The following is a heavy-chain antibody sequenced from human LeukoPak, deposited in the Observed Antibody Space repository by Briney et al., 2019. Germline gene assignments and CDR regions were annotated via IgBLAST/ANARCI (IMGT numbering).Heavy chain of an antibody. CDR3: ARRDRPRYSSGWYLLQH. CDR2: INHSGST. V-gene: IGHV4-34*01. D-gene: IGHD6-19*01. Sequence: SETLSLTCAVYGGSFSGYYWSWIRQPPGKGLEWIGEINHSGSTNYNPSLKSRVTISVDTSKNQFSLKLSSVTAADTAVYYCARRDRPRYSSGWYLLQHWGQGTLVTVSS. CDR1: GGSFSGYY. J-gene: IGHJ1*01.